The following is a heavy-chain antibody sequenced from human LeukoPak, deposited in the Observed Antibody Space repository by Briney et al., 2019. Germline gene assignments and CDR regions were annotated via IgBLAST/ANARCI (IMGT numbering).Heavy chain of an antibody. Sequence: PGGSLRLSCSASGFTFSSYTIHWVRQAPGKGLEFVSAITNNGGNTYYADSVKGRFTISRDNSKNTVYLQMISPSAEDTAVYYCVIVRGYFDSSGSDYWGQGSLVTVSS. CDR3: VIVRGYFDSSGSDY. CDR1: GFTFSSYT. D-gene: IGHD3-9*01. CDR2: ITNNGGNT. V-gene: IGHV3-64D*06. J-gene: IGHJ4*02.